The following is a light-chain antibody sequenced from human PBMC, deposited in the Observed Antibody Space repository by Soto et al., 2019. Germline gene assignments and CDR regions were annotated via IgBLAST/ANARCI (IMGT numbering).Light chain of an antibody. CDR2: GAS. J-gene: IGKJ1*01. V-gene: IGKV3-15*01. Sequence: EIVMSQSPATLSLSPGERATLSCRASQSVSSNLAWYQQKPGQAPRLLIYGASTRATGIPARFSGSGSGTEFTLTLSRLQCEDFAVYYCQQYNNWPPRAWTFGQGTKVEIK. CDR1: QSVSSN. CDR3: QQYNNWPPRAWT.